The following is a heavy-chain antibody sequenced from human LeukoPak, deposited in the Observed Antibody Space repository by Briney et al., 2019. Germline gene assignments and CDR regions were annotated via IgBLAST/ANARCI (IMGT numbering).Heavy chain of an antibody. Sequence: APVKVSCSASGYTFTGYYLHWVRQSPGQGLEWMGWIYPKTGGTSYAQKFQGRVTMTRDTSISTAYMELIGLRSDDTAVYYCAGPWDQVGFDPWGQGALAAVSS. V-gene: IGHV1-2*02. CDR2: IYPKTGGT. CDR3: AGPWDQVGFDP. D-gene: IGHD1-26*01. J-gene: IGHJ5*02. CDR1: GYTFTGYY.